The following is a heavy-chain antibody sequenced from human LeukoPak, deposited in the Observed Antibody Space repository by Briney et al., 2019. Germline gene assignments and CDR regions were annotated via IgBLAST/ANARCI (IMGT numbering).Heavy chain of an antibody. V-gene: IGHV1-2*04. CDR2: INPNSGGT. Sequence: GASVKVSCKASGYTFTGYYMHWVRQAPGQGLEWMGWINPNSGGTNYAQKFQGWVTMTRDTSISTAYMELSRLRSDDTAVYYCARGPLLRYFDWLPSAYWGQGTLATVSS. CDR1: GYTFTGYY. J-gene: IGHJ4*02. D-gene: IGHD3-9*01. CDR3: ARGPLLRYFDWLPSAY.